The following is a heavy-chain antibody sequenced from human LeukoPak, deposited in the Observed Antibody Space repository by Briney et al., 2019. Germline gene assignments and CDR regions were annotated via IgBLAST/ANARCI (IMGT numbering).Heavy chain of an antibody. V-gene: IGHV4-34*01. CDR2: INHSGST. CDR3: ASRWELLPGSVY. J-gene: IGHJ4*02. CDR1: GGSLSGYY. Sequence: PSETLSLTCAVYGGSLSGYYWSWIRQPPGKGLEWIGEINHSGSTNYNPSLKSRVTISVDTSKNQFSLKLSSVTAADTAVYYCASRWELLPGSVYWGQGTLVTVSS. D-gene: IGHD1-26*01.